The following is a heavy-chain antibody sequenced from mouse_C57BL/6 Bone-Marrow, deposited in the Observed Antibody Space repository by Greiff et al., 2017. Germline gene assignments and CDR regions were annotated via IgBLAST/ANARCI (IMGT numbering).Heavy chain of an antibody. V-gene: IGHV1-76*01. CDR3: ASGDYYSIFDY. D-gene: IGHD1-1*01. J-gene: IGHJ2*01. CDR1: GYTFTDYY. CDR2: IYPGSGNT. Sequence: QVQLKQSGAELVRPGASVKLSCKASGYTFTDYYINWVKQRPGQGLEWIARIYPGSGNTYYNEKFKGKATLTAEKSSSTAYMQLSSLTSDDSAVYFCASGDYYSIFDYWGQGTTLTVSS.